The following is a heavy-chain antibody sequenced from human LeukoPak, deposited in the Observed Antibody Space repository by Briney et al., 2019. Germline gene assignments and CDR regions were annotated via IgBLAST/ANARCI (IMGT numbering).Heavy chain of an antibody. CDR2: ISSSGRTI. Sequence: PGGSLRLSCAASGFTFSDYYMTWIRQAPGKGLEWVSYISSSGRTIYYADSVKGRFTISRDSAKNSLYLQMNSLRAEDTAIYYCARDLFSGYVSAYWGQGTLVTVSS. CDR1: GFTFSDYY. CDR3: ARDLFSGYVSAY. V-gene: IGHV3-11*01. D-gene: IGHD5-12*01. J-gene: IGHJ4*02.